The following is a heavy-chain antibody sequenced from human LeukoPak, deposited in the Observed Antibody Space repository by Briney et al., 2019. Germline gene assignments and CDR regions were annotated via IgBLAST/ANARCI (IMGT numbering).Heavy chain of an antibody. CDR3: ARRVKGGVISDDAFDI. CDR2: IYRSGST. D-gene: IGHD3-10*01. Sequence: SGTLSLTCAVSGGSISSSNWWSWVRQPPGKGLEWIGEIYRSGSTNYNPSLKSRVTISVDKSKNQFSLKLSSVTAADTAVYYCARRVKGGVISDDAFDIWGQGTMVTVSS. J-gene: IGHJ3*02. V-gene: IGHV4-4*02. CDR1: GGSISSSNW.